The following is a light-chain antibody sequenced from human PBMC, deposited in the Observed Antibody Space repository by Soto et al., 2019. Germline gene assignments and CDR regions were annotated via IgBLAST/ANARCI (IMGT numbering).Light chain of an antibody. CDR1: QSISSY. CDR3: QKFYNYPRK. Sequence: DIQITHSPSSLSASVVDRVTITFLASQSISSYLNWYQQKPGKAPKLLIYAASSLQSGVPSRFSGSGSGTAFTLTISYLQSEDFGTYYCQKFYNYPRKFGQGTKVDIK. J-gene: IGKJ1*01. CDR2: AAS. V-gene: IGKV1-39*01.